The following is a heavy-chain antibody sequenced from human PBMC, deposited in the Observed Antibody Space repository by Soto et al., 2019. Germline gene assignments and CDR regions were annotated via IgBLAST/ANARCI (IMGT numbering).Heavy chain of an antibody. D-gene: IGHD6-19*01. CDR1: GFTFSNYA. CDR2: ISASGRDT. J-gene: IGHJ4*02. Sequence: GGSLRLSCVASGFTFSNYAMSWVRHAPGKGLEWVSGISASGRDTYYADSVKDRFTISRDSLKNTLYLQMNSLRAEDTGTYYCAKGKTSGWYYFDYWGQGALVTVSS. V-gene: IGHV3-23*01. CDR3: AKGKTSGWYYFDY.